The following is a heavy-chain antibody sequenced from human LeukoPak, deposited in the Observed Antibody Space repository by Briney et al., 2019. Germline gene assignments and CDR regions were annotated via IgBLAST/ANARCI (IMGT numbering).Heavy chain of an antibody. CDR1: GFTFSSYS. CDR3: ASEMGDY. Sequence: PGGSLRLSCAASGFTFSSYSMNWVRQAPGKGLEWVAYISKSSSTIYYADSVKGRFTISRDNATNSLYLQMNSLRAEDTAVYYCASEMGDYWGQGTLVTVSS. CDR2: ISKSSSTI. D-gene: IGHD2-8*01. J-gene: IGHJ4*02. V-gene: IGHV3-48*01.